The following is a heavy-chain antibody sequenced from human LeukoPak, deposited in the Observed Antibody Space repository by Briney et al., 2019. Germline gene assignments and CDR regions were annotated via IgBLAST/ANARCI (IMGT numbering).Heavy chain of an antibody. CDR2: IYYSGST. CDR1: GGSISSSSYY. CDR3: ARDRPRYGDLTY. V-gene: IGHV4-39*07. J-gene: IGHJ4*02. D-gene: IGHD4-17*01. Sequence: SETLSLTCTVSGGSISSSSYYWGWIRQPPGTGLEWIGSIYYSGSTYYNPSLKSRVTISVDTSKNQFSLKLSSVTAADTAVYYCARDRPRYGDLTYWGQGTLVTVSS.